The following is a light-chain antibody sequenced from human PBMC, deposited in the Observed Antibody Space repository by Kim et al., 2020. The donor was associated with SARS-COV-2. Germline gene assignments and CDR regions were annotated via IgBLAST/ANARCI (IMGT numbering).Light chain of an antibody. J-gene: IGKJ2*01. V-gene: IGKV1-5*03. Sequence: SASVGDSVTMTCRASQTISSRMAWYQQKPGKVPTLLIYEASTLESGVPSRFSGSRSGTEFTLTSSSLQPDDFATYYCQQYNDYSATFGQGTKLEI. CDR2: EAS. CDR1: QTISSR. CDR3: QQYNDYSAT.